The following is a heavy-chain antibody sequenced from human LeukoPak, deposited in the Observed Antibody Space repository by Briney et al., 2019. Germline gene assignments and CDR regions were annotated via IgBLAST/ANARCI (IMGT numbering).Heavy chain of an antibody. Sequence: PSETLSLTCTVSGGSISSGDYYWSWIRQPPGKGLEWIGYIYYSGSTYYNPSLKSRVTISVDTSKNQFSLKLSSVTAADTAVYYCARGEGATTGFDYWGQGTLVTVSS. CDR3: ARGEGATTGFDY. V-gene: IGHV4-30-4*01. CDR1: GGSISSGDYY. D-gene: IGHD1-26*01. J-gene: IGHJ4*02. CDR2: IYYSGST.